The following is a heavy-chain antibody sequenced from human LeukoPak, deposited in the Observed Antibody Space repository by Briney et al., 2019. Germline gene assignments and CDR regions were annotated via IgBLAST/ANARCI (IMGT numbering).Heavy chain of an antibody. D-gene: IGHD1-26*01. CDR1: GFTFSSYW. Sequence: GGSLRLSCAASGFTFSSYWMSWVRQAPGKGLEWVANIKQDGSEKYYVDSVKGRFTISRDNAKNSLYLQMNSLRAEDTAVYYCARDLDLVGASDAFDIWGQGTMVTVSS. CDR3: ARDLDLVGASDAFDI. J-gene: IGHJ3*02. V-gene: IGHV3-7*01. CDR2: IKQDGSEK.